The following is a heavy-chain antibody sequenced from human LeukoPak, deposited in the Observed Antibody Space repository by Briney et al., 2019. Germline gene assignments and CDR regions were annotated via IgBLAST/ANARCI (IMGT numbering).Heavy chain of an antibody. Sequence: PGGSLRLSCAASGFTFSDYYMSWIRQAPGKGLEWVSYISSSGSTIYYADSVKRRLTISRENAKNSLYLQMNSLRAEDTAVYYCARGSGIVMSPDYWGQGTLVTVSS. J-gene: IGHJ4*02. CDR3: ARGSGIVMSPDY. V-gene: IGHV3-11*01. CDR2: ISSSGSTI. D-gene: IGHD3-16*02. CDR1: GFTFSDYY.